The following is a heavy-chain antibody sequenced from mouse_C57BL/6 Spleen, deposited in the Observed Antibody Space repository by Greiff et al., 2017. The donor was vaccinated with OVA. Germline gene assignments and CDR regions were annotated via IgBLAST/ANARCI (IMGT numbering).Heavy chain of an antibody. D-gene: IGHD2-12*01. CDR2: IRLQSANSAT. V-gene: IGHV6-3*01. CDR1: GFTFSNYW. CDR3: TGGVYTGDFDY. J-gene: IGHJ2*01. Sequence: EVKLLESGGGLVQPGGSMNLSCVASGFTFSNYWMHWVRQSPEKGLEWVAQIRLQSANSATHYAESVKGRFTISREDSKSSVYLQMNNLRAEDTGIYYCTGGVYTGDFDYWGQGTTLTVSS.